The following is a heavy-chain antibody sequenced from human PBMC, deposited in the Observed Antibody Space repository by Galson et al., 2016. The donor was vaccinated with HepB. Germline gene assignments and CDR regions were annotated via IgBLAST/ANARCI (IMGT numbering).Heavy chain of an antibody. CDR2: ISSSGSTI. J-gene: IGHJ6*02. V-gene: IGHV3-11*01. CDR1: GFTFSDYY. CDR3: ARMSNFWSGYYIGYYGMDV. Sequence: SLRLSCAASGFTFSDYYMSWIRQAPGKGLEWVSYISSSGSTIYYADSVKGRFTISRDNATNSLYLQMNSLRAEDTAVYYCARMSNFWSGYYIGYYGMDVWGQGTTVTVSS. D-gene: IGHD3-3*01.